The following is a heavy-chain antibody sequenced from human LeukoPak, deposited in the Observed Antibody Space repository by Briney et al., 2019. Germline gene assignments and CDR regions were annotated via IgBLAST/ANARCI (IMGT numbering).Heavy chain of an antibody. CDR1: GGSISNYY. CDR2: IYYSGST. V-gene: IGHV4-59*01. J-gene: IGHJ2*01. D-gene: IGHD4-23*01. CDR3: ARVTVVTPSWFFGL. Sequence: SETLSLTCTVSGGSISNYYWSWIRQSPGKGLEWIGYIYYSGSTNYNPSLKSRVTISVDTSKNQFSLKLTSVTAADTAVYYCARVTVVTPSWFFGLWGRGTLVTVSS.